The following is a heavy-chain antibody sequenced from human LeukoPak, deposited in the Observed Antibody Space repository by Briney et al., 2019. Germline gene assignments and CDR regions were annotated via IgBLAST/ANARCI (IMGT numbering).Heavy chain of an antibody. Sequence: GGSLRLSCAASGFTFSSYAMHWVRQAPGKGLEWVSAISSSSSYIYYADSVKGRFTISRDNAKNSLYLQMNSLRAEDTALYYCAKDIGSHIVVVTALDYWGQGTLVTVSS. CDR1: GFTFSSYA. CDR2: ISSSSSYI. V-gene: IGHV3-21*04. D-gene: IGHD2-21*02. CDR3: AKDIGSHIVVVTALDY. J-gene: IGHJ4*02.